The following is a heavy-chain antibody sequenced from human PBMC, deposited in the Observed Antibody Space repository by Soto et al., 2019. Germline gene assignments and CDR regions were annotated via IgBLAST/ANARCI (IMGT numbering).Heavy chain of an antibody. D-gene: IGHD1-26*01. CDR1: GYTFTGYY. Sequence: GASVKVSCKASGYTFTGYYMHWVRQAPGQGLEWMGWINPNSGGTNYAQKFQGWVTMTRDTSISTAYMELSRLRSDDTAVYYCATQRSEWEQSFDYWGQGTLVTVSS. CDR2: INPNSGGT. CDR3: ATQRSEWEQSFDY. V-gene: IGHV1-2*04. J-gene: IGHJ4*02.